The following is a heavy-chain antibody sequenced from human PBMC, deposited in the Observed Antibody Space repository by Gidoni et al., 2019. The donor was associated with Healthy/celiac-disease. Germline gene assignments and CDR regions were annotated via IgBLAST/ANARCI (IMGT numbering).Heavy chain of an antibody. Sequence: LEWIGYIYYSGSTYCNPSLKSRVTISVDTSKNQFSLKLSSVTAADTAAYYCARVAGELLFDYWGQGTLVTVSS. CDR2: IYYSGST. D-gene: IGHD1-26*01. J-gene: IGHJ4*02. V-gene: IGHV4-31*02. CDR3: ARVAGELLFDY.